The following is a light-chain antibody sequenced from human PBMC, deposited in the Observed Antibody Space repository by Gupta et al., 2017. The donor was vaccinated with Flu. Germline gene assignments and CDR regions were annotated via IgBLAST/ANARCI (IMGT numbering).Light chain of an antibody. CDR2: GAS. CDR3: QHYRHWPL. J-gene: IGKJ2*01. CDR1: ESVSSN. V-gene: IGKV3-15*01. Sequence: SPATLSVSPGERVTLSCRASESVSSNLDWYQRKPGQPPRLLIYGASNRAAGVPARFSGSGSGTDFTLTISSLQSEDSAVYDCQHYRHWPLFGQGTKVEIK.